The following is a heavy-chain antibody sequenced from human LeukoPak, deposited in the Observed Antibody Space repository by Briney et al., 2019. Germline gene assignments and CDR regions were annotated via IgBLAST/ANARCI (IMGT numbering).Heavy chain of an antibody. D-gene: IGHD3-16*01. CDR1: GFTFISYA. V-gene: IGHV3-23*01. CDR3: AKAPGGIVGY. J-gene: IGHJ4*02. Sequence: GGSLRLSCAASGFTFISYAMIWVRQAPGKGRWGFSAIIGGTGSTYYADSVKGRFTISRDNSKNTLYLQMNSLRAEDTAVYYCAKAPGGIVGYWGQGTLVTVSS. CDR2: IIGGTGST.